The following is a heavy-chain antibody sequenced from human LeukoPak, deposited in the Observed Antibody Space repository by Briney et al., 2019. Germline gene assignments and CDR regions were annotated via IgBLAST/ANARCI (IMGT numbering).Heavy chain of an antibody. V-gene: IGHV4-34*01. CDR2: INHSGST. Sequence: TSETLSLTCAVYGGSFSGYYWSWIRQPPGKGREWVGEINHSGSTNYNPSLKSRVTISVDTSKNQFFLKLSSVTAADTAVYYCARVEAAYNWFDHWGQGTLVTVSS. CDR1: GGSFSGYY. D-gene: IGHD6-13*01. CDR3: ARVEAAYNWFDH. J-gene: IGHJ5*02.